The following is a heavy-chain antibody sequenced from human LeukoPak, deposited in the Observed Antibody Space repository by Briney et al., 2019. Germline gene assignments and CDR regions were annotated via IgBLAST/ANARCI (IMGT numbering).Heavy chain of an antibody. V-gene: IGHV3-66*01. CDR1: GLTVNYNY. J-gene: IGHJ5*02. Sequence: GGSLRLSCTASGLTVNYNYMSWVRQAPGKGLEWVSVIYSGGSTYYADSVKGRFTISRDDSKNTVYLQMNSLRVEDTAVYYCARVKVGITYWFDPWGQGTLVTVSS. CDR2: IYSGGST. D-gene: IGHD1-26*01. CDR3: ARVKVGITYWFDP.